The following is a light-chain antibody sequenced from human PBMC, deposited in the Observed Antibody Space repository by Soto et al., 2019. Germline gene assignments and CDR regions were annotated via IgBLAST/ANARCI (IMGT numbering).Light chain of an antibody. CDR2: EAS. V-gene: IGLV2-23*01. J-gene: IGLJ1*01. CDR1: SSDVGSHNL. Sequence: QSVLTQPASVSGSPGQSIAISCTGTSSDVGSHNLVSWYQHYPGKAPKLIIFEASKRPSGVSNRFSGSKSGSTASLTISGLQAEDEADYYCCSNAAGSTYVFGTGTKVTVL. CDR3: CSNAAGSTYV.